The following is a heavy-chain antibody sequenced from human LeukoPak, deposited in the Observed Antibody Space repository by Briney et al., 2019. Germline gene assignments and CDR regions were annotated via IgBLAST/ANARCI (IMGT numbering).Heavy chain of an antibody. J-gene: IGHJ4*02. CDR2: IKSKTDGGTT. CDR1: GFTFSNAW. CDR3: TTGWSDSSGWYYFDY. V-gene: IGHV3-15*01. Sequence: GGSLRLSCAASGFTFSNAWMSWVRQAPGKGLEWVGRIKSKTDGGTTDYAAPVKGRFTISRDDSKNTLYLQMNSLKTEDTAVYHCTTGWSDSSGWYYFDYWGQGTLVTVSS. D-gene: IGHD6-19*01.